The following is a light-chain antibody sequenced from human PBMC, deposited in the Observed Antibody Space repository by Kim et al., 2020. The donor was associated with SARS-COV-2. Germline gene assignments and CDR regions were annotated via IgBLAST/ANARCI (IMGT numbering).Light chain of an antibody. J-gene: IGKJ1*01. V-gene: IGKV1-5*01. Sequence: DTVTITCRASQSISSWLAWYQQKPGKAPKLVIYDTSVLESGVPSRFSGSGSGTEFTLTISSLQPDDFATYYCQHYTTYSGTFG. CDR1: QSISSW. CDR3: QHYTTYSGT. CDR2: DTS.